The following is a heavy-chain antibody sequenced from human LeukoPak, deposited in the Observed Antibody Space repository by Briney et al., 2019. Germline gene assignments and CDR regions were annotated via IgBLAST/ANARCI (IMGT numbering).Heavy chain of an antibody. V-gene: IGHV4-34*01. D-gene: IGHD3-22*01. Sequence: SETLPLTCAVYGGSFSGYYWSWIRQPPGKGLEWIGEINHSGSTNYNPSLKSRVTISVDTSKNQFSLKLSSVTAADTAVYYCARLYYYDSSGYYFDYWGQGTLVTVSS. CDR3: ARLYYYDSSGYYFDY. J-gene: IGHJ4*02. CDR2: INHSGST. CDR1: GGSFSGYY.